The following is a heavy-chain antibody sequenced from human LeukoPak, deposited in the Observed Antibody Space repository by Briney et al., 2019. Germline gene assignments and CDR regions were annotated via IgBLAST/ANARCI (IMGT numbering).Heavy chain of an antibody. D-gene: IGHD2-15*01. CDR1: GYTFTSYG. V-gene: IGHV1-18*01. CDR3: ARDPFKRYCSGGSCYSGYFDY. Sequence: ASVKVSCEASGYTFTSYGISWVRQAPGQGLEWMGWISAYNGNTNYAQKLQGRVTMTTDTSTSTAYMELRSLRSDDTAVYYCARDPFKRYCSGGSCYSGYFDYWGQGTLVTVSS. J-gene: IGHJ4*02. CDR2: ISAYNGNT.